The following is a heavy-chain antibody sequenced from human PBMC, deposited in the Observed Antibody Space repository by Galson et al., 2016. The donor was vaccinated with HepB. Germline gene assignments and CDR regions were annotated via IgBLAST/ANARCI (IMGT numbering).Heavy chain of an antibody. V-gene: IGHV4-39*01. D-gene: IGHD1-26*01. CDR2: VYYSGST. J-gene: IGHJ4*02. CDR1: GGSISSSHYY. CDR3: ATYLGGIVRASDY. Sequence: LSLTCTVSGGSISSSHYYCGWIRQPPGKGLEWIGNVYYSGSTYYNPSLKSRVTISVDTSKNQFSLELTSVTAADTAVYYCATYLGGIVRASDYWGQGTLVTVSS.